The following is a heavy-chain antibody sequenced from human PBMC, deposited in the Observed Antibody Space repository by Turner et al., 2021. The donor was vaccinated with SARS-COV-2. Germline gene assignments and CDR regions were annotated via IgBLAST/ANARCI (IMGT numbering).Heavy chain of an antibody. CDR3: ARDLSNLYGMDV. CDR1: GFTFSSYE. CDR2: ISSSGSTI. V-gene: IGHV3-48*03. Sequence: EVQLMESGGGLVQPGGSLRLSCAASGFTFSSYEMNWVRQAPGKGLEWVSYISSSGSTIYYADSVKGRFTISRDNAKNSLYLQMNSLRAEDTAVYYCARDLSNLYGMDVWGQGTTVTVSS. J-gene: IGHJ6*02. D-gene: IGHD2-8*01.